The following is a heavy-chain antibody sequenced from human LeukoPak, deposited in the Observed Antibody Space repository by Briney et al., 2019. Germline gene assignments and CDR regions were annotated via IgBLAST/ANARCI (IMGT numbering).Heavy chain of an antibody. CDR1: GYTFNGYY. CDR3: ARDFEYCSSTSCSDAFDI. CDR2: INPNNGAI. J-gene: IGHJ3*02. Sequence: ASVKVSCKASGYTFNGYYMHWVRQAPGQGIEWMGWINPNNGAINYAQKFQGRVTMTRDTSISTAYMELSRLRSDDTAVYYCARDFEYCSSTSCSDAFDIWGQGTMVTVSS. V-gene: IGHV1-2*02. D-gene: IGHD2-2*01.